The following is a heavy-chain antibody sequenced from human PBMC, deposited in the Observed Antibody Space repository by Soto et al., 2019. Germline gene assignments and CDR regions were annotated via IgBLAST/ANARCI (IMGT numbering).Heavy chain of an antibody. CDR1: GGPISVNY. CDR2: LYSSGST. CDR3: ARHGNYDDSSGYFDY. J-gene: IGHJ4*02. D-gene: IGHD3-22*01. Sequence: PSETLSLTCXVSGGPISVNYWSWIRQSPGKGLEWIGYLYSSGSTNYNPSLKSRVTISVDTSKNQFSLKLTSVTAADTAVYYCARHGNYDDSSGYFDYWGQGTQVTVSS. V-gene: IGHV4-59*08.